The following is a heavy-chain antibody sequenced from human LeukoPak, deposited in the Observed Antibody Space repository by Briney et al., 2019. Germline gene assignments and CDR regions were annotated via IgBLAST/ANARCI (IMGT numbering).Heavy chain of an antibody. CDR3: ARAIWFGEYDY. J-gene: IGHJ4*02. CDR2: IYYSGST. D-gene: IGHD3-10*01. V-gene: IGHV4-59*01. Sequence: SETLSLTCTVSGGSISSYYWSWIRQPPGKGLEWIGYIYYSGSTNYNPSLKSRVTISVDTSKNQFSLKLSSVTAADTAVYYCARAIWFGEYDYWGQGTLVTVSS. CDR1: GGSISSYY.